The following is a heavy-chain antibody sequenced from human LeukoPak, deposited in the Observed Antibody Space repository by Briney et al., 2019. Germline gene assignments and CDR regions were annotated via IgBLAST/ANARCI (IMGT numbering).Heavy chain of an antibody. CDR2: IIPIFGTA. J-gene: IGHJ4*02. Sequence: VASVKVSCKASGGTFSSYAISWVRQAPGQGLEWMGGIIPIFGTANYAQKFQGRVTITADESTSTAYMELSSLRSEDTAVYYCARDRLGGYHYFDYWGQGTLVTVSS. CDR1: GGTFSSYA. D-gene: IGHD2-15*01. V-gene: IGHV1-69*01. CDR3: ARDRLGGYHYFDY.